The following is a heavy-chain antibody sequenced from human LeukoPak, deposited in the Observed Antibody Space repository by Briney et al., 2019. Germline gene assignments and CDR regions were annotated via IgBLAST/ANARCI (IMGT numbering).Heavy chain of an antibody. V-gene: IGHV4-39*01. CDR2: IYYSGST. Sequence: SETLSLTCTVSGGSISSSSYYWGWIRQPPGKGLEWIGSIYYSGSTYYNPSLKSRVTISVDTSKNQFSLKLSSVTPEDTAVYYCVRQFTSSWFDYWGQGTLVTVSS. CDR3: VRQFTSSWFDY. J-gene: IGHJ4*02. CDR1: GGSISSSSYY. D-gene: IGHD6-13*01.